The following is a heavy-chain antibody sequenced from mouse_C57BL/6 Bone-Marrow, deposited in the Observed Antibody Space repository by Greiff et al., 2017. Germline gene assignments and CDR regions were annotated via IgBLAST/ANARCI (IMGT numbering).Heavy chain of an antibody. CDR1: GFTFSSYG. J-gene: IGHJ3*01. V-gene: IGHV5-6*01. Sequence: EVQRVESGGDLVKPGGSLKLSCAASGFTFSSYGMSWVRQTPDKRLEWVATISSGGSYTDYPDSVKGRFTISRDNAKNNLNLQMSSLKSEDPAMYYCARGGGYWFAYWGQGTLVTVSA. D-gene: IGHD1-1*02. CDR3: ARGGGYWFAY. CDR2: ISSGGSYT.